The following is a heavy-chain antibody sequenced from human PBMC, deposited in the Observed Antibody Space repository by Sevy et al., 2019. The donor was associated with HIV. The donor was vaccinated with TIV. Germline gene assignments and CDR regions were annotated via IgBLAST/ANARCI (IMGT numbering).Heavy chain of an antibody. CDR2: ISGSGISI. CDR3: AKELPGYQYDSSGNLDS. CDR1: GFTFSTYA. Sequence: GGSLRLSCAASGFTFSTYAMSWVRQAPGKGLEWVSGISGSGISIYYAGSVKGWFTISRDNSKNTLILQMNSLRAEDTAIYYCAKELPGYQYDSSGNLDSWGQGRLVTVSS. D-gene: IGHD6-19*01. V-gene: IGHV3-23*01. J-gene: IGHJ4*02.